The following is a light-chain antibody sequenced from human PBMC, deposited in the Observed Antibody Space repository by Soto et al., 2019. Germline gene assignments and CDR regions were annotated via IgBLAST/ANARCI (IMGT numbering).Light chain of an antibody. V-gene: IGKV3-11*01. CDR3: LQPSDWPPT. J-gene: IGKJ4*01. CDR2: DAS. CDR1: QSVRSS. Sequence: EILLTQSPATLSLSPGERATLSCRASQSVRSSLAWYQQKPGQAPRLLIYDASNRATGIPGRFSGSGSGTDFTLTISSLEPEDFAVYYCLQPSDWPPTFGGGPKVEIK.